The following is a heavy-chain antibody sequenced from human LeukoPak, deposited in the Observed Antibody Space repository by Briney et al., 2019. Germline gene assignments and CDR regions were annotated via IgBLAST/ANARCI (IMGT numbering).Heavy chain of an antibody. J-gene: IGHJ6*02. CDR2: IYYSGST. D-gene: IGHD6-19*01. V-gene: IGHV4-59*12. Sequence: ASETLSLTCTVSGGSISSYYWSWIRQPPGKGLEWIGYIYYSGSTNYNPSLKSRVTISVDTSKNQFSLKLSSVTAADTAVYYCARGARGPYSSGHYYYYGMDVWGQGTTVTVSS. CDR1: GGSISSYY. CDR3: ARGARGPYSSGHYYYYGMDV.